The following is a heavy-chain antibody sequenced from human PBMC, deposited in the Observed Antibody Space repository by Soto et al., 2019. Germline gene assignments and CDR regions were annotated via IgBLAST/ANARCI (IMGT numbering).Heavy chain of an antibody. D-gene: IGHD6-25*01. CDR2: ISYEGSNK. CDR1: GFTFSNYA. J-gene: IGHJ4*02. CDR3: ASTPEERPAY. Sequence: QVQLVESGGGVVQPGRSLRLSCAASGFTFSNYAMNWVRQAPGKGLEWVAVISYEGSNKYYADSVKGRFTISRDNTKNTLDPQMNSRRGEDTAAYFYASTPEERPAYWGQGTLVTVSS. V-gene: IGHV3-30*03.